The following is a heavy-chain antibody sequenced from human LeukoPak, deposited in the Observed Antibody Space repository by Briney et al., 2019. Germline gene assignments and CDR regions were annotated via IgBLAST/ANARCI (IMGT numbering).Heavy chain of an antibody. CDR1: GGSFSGYY. D-gene: IGHD3-10*01. CDR3: ARGITMVRGVTRGNWFDP. V-gene: IGHV4-34*01. CDR2: INHSGST. J-gene: IGHJ5*02. Sequence: SETLSLTCAVYGGSFSGYYWSWIRQPPGKGLEWIGDINHSGSTNYNPSLTSRGTISVDTSKNQFSLKLRSVTVADTAVYYCARGITMVRGVTRGNWFDPWGQGTLVTVSS.